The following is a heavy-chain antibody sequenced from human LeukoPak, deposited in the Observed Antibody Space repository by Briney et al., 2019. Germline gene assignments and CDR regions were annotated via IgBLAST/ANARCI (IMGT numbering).Heavy chain of an antibody. V-gene: IGHV1-8*01. Sequence: ASVKVSCKASGYTFTSYDINWVRQATEQGLEWMGWMNPNSGNTGYAQKFQGRVTMTTDTSTSTAYMELRSLRSDDTAVYYCARGRKPGRHYSSSWYRIDYWGQGTLVTVSS. J-gene: IGHJ4*02. CDR1: GYTFTSYD. CDR2: MNPNSGNT. D-gene: IGHD6-13*01. CDR3: ARGRKPGRHYSSSWYRIDY.